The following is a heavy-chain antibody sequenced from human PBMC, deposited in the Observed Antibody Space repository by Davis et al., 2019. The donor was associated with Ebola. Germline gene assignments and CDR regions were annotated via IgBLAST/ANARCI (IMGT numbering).Heavy chain of an antibody. Sequence: GGSLRLSCAASGFTFSSYWMSWVRQAPGKGLEWVANIKQDGSEKYYVDSVKGRFTISRDNAKNSLYLQMNSLRAEDTAVYYCARAIAGSGSYLDYYYYYGMDVWGKGTTVTVSS. D-gene: IGHD1-26*01. V-gene: IGHV3-7*03. CDR3: ARAIAGSGSYLDYYYYYGMDV. J-gene: IGHJ6*04. CDR2: IKQDGSEK. CDR1: GFTFSSYW.